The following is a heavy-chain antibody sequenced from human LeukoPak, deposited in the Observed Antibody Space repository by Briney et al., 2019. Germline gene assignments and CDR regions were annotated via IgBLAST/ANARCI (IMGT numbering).Heavy chain of an antibody. CDR3: AKDRSDILTGYQGLDY. Sequence: GRSLRLSCAASGFTFSSYGMHWVRQAPGKGLEWVSVISYDGSNKYYADSVKGRFTISRDNSKNTLYLQMNSLRAEDTAVYYCAKDRSDILTGYQGLDYWGQGTLVTVSS. D-gene: IGHD3-9*01. V-gene: IGHV3-30*18. J-gene: IGHJ4*02. CDR1: GFTFSSYG. CDR2: ISYDGSNK.